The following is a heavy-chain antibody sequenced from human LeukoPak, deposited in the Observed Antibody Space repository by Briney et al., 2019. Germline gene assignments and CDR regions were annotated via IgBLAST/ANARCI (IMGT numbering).Heavy chain of an antibody. D-gene: IGHD3-10*01. CDR3: ARGFLAHFYGSSSHDY. J-gene: IGHJ4*02. CDR1: GGSFSDYY. Sequence: SESLSLTFAVYGGSFSDYYSAAIRHPPGEGLEWSGEINHNGGVNYNPSLKSRVTLSLDTSMNHVPLRMTSVTAADPGVYYCARGFLAHFYGSSSHDYWGQGTLVSVSS. V-gene: IGHV4-34*01. CDR2: INHNGGV.